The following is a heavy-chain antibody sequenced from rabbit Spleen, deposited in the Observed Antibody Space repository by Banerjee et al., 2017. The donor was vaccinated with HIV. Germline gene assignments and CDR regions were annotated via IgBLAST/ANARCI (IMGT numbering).Heavy chain of an antibody. CDR3: ARDTSSSFSSYGMDL. Sequence: QSLEESGGDLVKPGASLTLTCTASGVSFSVSSYMCWVRQAPGKGLEWIACIDAGSSDFTYFASWAKGRFTISKTSSTTVTLQMTSLTAADTATYFCARDTSSSFSSYGMDLWGPGTLVPVS. V-gene: IGHV1S40*01. CDR2: IDAGSSDFT. D-gene: IGHD1-1*01. J-gene: IGHJ6*01. CDR1: GVSFSVSSY.